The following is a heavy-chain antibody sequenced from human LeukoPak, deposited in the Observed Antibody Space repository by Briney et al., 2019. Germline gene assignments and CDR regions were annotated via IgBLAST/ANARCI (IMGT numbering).Heavy chain of an antibody. V-gene: IGHV3-30*02. CDR2: IRYDGSNQ. CDR1: GFTFSSYG. D-gene: IGHD4-17*01. Sequence: GGSLRLSCAASGFTFSSYGLRWVRQAPGKGLEWVTFIRYDGSNQYYADSVKGRFAISRDNSKNTLFLQMNSLRAEDTAVYYCAKGHDYGDSSFDYWGQGTLVTVSS. CDR3: AKGHDYGDSSFDY. J-gene: IGHJ4*02.